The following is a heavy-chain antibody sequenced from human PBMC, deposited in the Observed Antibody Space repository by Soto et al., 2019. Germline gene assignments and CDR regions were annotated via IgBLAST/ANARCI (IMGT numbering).Heavy chain of an antibody. V-gene: IGHV1-69*13. D-gene: IGHD3-22*01. Sequence: SVKVSCKASGGTFSRYGISWVRQAPGQGLEWMGGIIPIFGTANYAQKFQGRVTITADESTSTAYMELSSLRSEDTAVYYCASCNYDSRGLYYYYYGMVFWGQGTTVTVSS. J-gene: IGHJ6*02. CDR2: IIPIFGTA. CDR1: GGTFSRYG. CDR3: ASCNYDSRGLYYYYYGMVF.